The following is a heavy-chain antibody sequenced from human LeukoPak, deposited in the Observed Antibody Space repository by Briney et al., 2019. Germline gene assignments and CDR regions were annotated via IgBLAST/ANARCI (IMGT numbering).Heavy chain of an antibody. Sequence: ASVKVSCKASGYTFTGHYMHWARQAPGQGLEWMGWINPNSGDRNSAQKFQGRVTMTRDTSISTVYMELSRLGPDDTAVYYCAREGWDQRDAAAFDHWGQGTLVTVSS. D-gene: IGHD6-19*01. V-gene: IGHV1-2*02. CDR3: AREGWDQRDAAAFDH. CDR2: INPNSGDR. J-gene: IGHJ4*02. CDR1: GYTFTGHY.